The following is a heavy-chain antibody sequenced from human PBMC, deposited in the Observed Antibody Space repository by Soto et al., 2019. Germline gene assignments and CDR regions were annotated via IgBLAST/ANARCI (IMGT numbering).Heavy chain of an antibody. CDR3: GKMSSENYYDPVFS. J-gene: IGHJ4*02. CDR2: ISSSGNTI. CDR1: GFTFSDYY. D-gene: IGHD3-22*01. Sequence: QVQLVESGGGLVQTSGSLRIACVASGFTFSDYYMSWVRQAPGKGLEWVSYISSSGNTIYYADSVKGRFTISRDNAKNSVYLQMNSLRAEDTALYFCGKMSSENYYDPVFSWGQGTLVTVSS. V-gene: IGHV3-11*01.